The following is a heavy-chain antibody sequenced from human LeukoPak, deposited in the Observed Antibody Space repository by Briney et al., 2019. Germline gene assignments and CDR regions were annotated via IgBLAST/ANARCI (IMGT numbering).Heavy chain of an antibody. CDR2: IIPIFGTA. CDR1: GGTFSSYA. V-gene: IGHV1-69*05. D-gene: IGHD6-13*01. CDR3: ARVKSGAAAGLDAFDI. J-gene: IGHJ3*02. Sequence: SVKVSCKASGGTFSSYAISWVRQAPGQGLEWMGGIIPIFGTANYEQKFQGRVTITTDESTSTAYMELSSLRSADTAVYYCARVKSGAAAGLDAFDIWGQGTMVTVSS.